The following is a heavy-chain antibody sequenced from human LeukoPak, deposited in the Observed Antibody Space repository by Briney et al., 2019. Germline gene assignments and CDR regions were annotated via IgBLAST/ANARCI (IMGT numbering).Heavy chain of an antibody. Sequence: PGGSLRLSCAASGFTFSSYWMSWVRQAPGKGLEWVANIKQDGSEKYYVDSVKGRFTISRDNAKNSMYLQMNSLRAEDTAVYYCAREAIGVGYREWDFDYRGQGTQVTVSS. CDR3: AREAIGVGYREWDFDY. D-gene: IGHD3-3*01. CDR2: IKQDGSEK. CDR1: GFTFSSYW. J-gene: IGHJ4*02. V-gene: IGHV3-7*01.